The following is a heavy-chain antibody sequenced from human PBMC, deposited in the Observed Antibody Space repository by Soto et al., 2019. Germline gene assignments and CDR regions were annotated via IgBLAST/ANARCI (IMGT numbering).Heavy chain of an antibody. J-gene: IGHJ5*02. CDR3: ARGTYCGGDRCTEGPNWFGP. V-gene: IGHV3-48*01. CDR2: IHSSSTTI. CDR1: GFTFTTFS. Sequence: EVQLVESGGGLVQPGGSLRLSCAASGFTFTTFSMDWVRQAPGQGLEWVSYIHSSSTTIFYADSVKGRFTVSRDNAKNALYLQMNSLRVEDTAVYYCARGTYCGGDRCTEGPNWFGPWGRGTLVTVSS. D-gene: IGHD2-21*01.